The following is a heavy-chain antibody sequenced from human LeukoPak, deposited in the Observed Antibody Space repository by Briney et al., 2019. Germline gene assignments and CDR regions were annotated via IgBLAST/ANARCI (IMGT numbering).Heavy chain of an antibody. CDR2: IYTSGST. CDR1: GGSISSYY. D-gene: IGHD3-22*01. J-gene: IGHJ4*02. CDR3: ARRYYSSGSFDY. Sequence: SETLSLTCTVSGGSISSYYWSWIRQPAGKGLEWIGRIYTSGSTNYNPSLKSRVTISVDTSKNQFSLKLSSVTAADTAVYYCARRYYSSGSFDYWGQGTLVTVSS. V-gene: IGHV4-4*07.